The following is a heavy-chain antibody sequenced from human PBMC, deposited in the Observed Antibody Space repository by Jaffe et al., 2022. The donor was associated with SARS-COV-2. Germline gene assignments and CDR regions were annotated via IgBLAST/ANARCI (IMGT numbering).Heavy chain of an antibody. J-gene: IGHJ6*02. CDR2: ITTNGYTT. CDR1: GFTFGTYA. V-gene: IGHV3-64D*09. CDR3: VRDFWGMEV. Sequence: EVQLEESGGGLVQPGGSLRLSCSASGFTFGTYAMHWVRQAPGKGLEYVSAITTNGYTTDYADSVKGRFTISRDNSKNTLYLQMSGLRPDDSAIYYCVRDFWGMEVWGQGTTVTVSS.